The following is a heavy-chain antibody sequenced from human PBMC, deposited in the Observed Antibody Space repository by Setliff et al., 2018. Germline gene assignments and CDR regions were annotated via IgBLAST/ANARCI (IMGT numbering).Heavy chain of an antibody. CDR3: IVNMVRPVTGLDS. D-gene: IGHD2-15*01. J-gene: IGHJ4*02. CDR1: GHSLTSNH. V-gene: IGHV1-46*01. CDR2: INPNDGYT. Sequence: GASVKVSCMASGHSLTSNHFHWGRQAPGKGLEWMGTINPNDGYTIYAPAFQGRVATTTDTSTGTAYMELSGLTSADTAIYYCIVNMVRPVTGLDSWGPGTLVTVSS.